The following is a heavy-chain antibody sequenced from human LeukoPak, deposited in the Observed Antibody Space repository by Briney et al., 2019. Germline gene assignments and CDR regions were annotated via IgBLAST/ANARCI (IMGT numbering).Heavy chain of an antibody. Sequence: GGSLRLSCAASGFTFSSYGMHWVRQAPGKGLEWVAFISYDGSNKYNADSVKGRFTISRDNSKNTLYLQMNSLRAEDTAVYYCAKGIWMTTVTGPFDYWGQGTLVTVSS. CDR1: GFTFSSYG. J-gene: IGHJ4*02. D-gene: IGHD4-17*01. CDR2: ISYDGSNK. V-gene: IGHV3-30*18. CDR3: AKGIWMTTVTGPFDY.